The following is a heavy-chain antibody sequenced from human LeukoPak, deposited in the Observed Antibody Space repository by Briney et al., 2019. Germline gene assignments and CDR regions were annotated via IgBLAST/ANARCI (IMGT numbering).Heavy chain of an antibody. CDR2: ISYDGGDK. Sequence: GGSLRLSCAASGFTFNSYAMSWVRQAPGKGLEWVALISYDGGDKYYAESMKGRITISRDNAENTLYLQMNNLRPDDTAFYFCVKEGVEYSYSYGDYWGQGTLVTVSS. CDR1: GFTFNSYA. J-gene: IGHJ4*02. D-gene: IGHD3-16*01. CDR3: VKEGVEYSYSYGDY. V-gene: IGHV3-30*18.